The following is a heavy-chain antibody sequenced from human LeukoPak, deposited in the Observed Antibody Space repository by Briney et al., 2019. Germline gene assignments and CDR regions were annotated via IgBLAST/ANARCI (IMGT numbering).Heavy chain of an antibody. CDR3: ARDGTYQLLSYYMDV. CDR1: GGTFSSYA. J-gene: IGHJ6*03. V-gene: IGHV1-69*04. Sequence: GSSVKFSCKASGGTFSSYAISWVRQAPGQGLEWMGRIIPILGIANYAQKFQGRVTITADKSTSTAYMELSSLRSDDTAVYSCARDGTYQLLSYYMDVWGKGTTVTVSS. D-gene: IGHD2-2*01. CDR2: IIPILGIA.